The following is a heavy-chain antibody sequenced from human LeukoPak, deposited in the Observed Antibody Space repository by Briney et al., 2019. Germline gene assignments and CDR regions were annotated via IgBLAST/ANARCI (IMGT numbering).Heavy chain of an antibody. V-gene: IGHV3-48*03. CDR1: GFTFSSYE. Sequence: GGSLRLSCAASGFTFSSYEMNWVRQAPGKGLEWVSYISSSGSTIYYADSVKGRFTISRDNAKNSLYLQMNSLRAEDTAVYYCARDFPYSSGWYVYYYYYMDVWGKGTTVTVSS. D-gene: IGHD6-19*01. CDR2: ISSSGSTI. CDR3: ARDFPYSSGWYVYYYYYMDV. J-gene: IGHJ6*03.